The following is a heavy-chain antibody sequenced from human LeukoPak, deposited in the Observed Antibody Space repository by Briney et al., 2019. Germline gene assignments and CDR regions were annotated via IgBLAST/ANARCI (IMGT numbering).Heavy chain of an antibody. CDR2: INPKSGGT. CDR1: GYTFTGYY. D-gene: IGHD3-10*01. V-gene: IGHV1-2*02. CDR3: ARGVSRITMVYGPRPASGDLAFDI. J-gene: IGHJ3*02. Sequence: GASVKVSCKASGYTFTGYYMHWVRQAPGQGLEWMGWINPKSGGTNYAQKFEGRVTMTRDTSISTVYMELSSLRSEDTAVYYCARGVSRITMVYGPRPASGDLAFDIWGQGTMVTVSS.